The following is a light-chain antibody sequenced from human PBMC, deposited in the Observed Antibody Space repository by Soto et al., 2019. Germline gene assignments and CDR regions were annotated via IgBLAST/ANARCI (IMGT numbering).Light chain of an antibody. J-gene: IGKJ1*01. V-gene: IGKV3-15*01. CDR1: QSVSSN. CDR2: DAS. CDR3: QHYNDLPLT. Sequence: EIVMTQSPATLSLSPGERATLSCRASQSVSSNLAWYQQKPGQAPRLLISDASTRATGIPHRFSGSGSGSEFTLTITSLQSEDFADYYCQHYNDLPLTFGQGTKVDIK.